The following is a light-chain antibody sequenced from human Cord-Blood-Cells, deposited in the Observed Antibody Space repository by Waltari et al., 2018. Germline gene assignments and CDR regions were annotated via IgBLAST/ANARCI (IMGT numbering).Light chain of an antibody. CDR2: DAS. V-gene: IGKV1-33*01. CDR1: QDISNY. CDR3: QQYDNLLFT. Sequence: DIQMTQSPSSLSASVGDRVTITCQASQDISNYLHWYQQKPGKDPKLLIYDASNLETGVPSRFSGSGSGTDFTFTISSLHPEDIATYYCQQYDNLLFTFGPGTKVDIK. J-gene: IGKJ3*01.